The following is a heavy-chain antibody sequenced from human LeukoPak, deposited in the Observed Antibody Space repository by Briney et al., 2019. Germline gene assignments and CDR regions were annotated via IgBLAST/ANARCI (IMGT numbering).Heavy chain of an antibody. Sequence: SETLSLTCTVSGGSISSSSYYWGWIRQPPGKGLEWIGSIYYSGSTYYNPSLKSRVTISVDTSKDQFSLKLSSVTAADTAVYYCARARRYCSGGSCYEAFDIWGQGTMVTVSS. CDR3: ARARRYCSGGSCYEAFDI. CDR1: GGSISSSSYY. D-gene: IGHD2-15*01. J-gene: IGHJ3*02. CDR2: IYYSGST. V-gene: IGHV4-39*07.